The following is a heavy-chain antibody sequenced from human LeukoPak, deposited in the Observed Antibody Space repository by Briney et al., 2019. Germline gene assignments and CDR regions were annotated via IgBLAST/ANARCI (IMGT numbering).Heavy chain of an antibody. J-gene: IGHJ4*02. CDR3: ARGWGYFDY. D-gene: IGHD3-16*01. CDR1: GETMRNYY. V-gene: IGHV4-59*08. Sequence: SETLSLTCTVAGETMRNYYWNWIRQPPGKGLEWIGYIDHSGNTIYNYNPSPTSRVTISVDTSKNQYSLKLSSVTASDTAVYYCARGWGYFDYWGQGTLVTVSS. CDR2: IDHSGNT.